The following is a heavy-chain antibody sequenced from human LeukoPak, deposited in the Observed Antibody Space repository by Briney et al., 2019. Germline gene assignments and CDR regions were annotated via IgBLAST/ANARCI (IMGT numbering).Heavy chain of an antibody. CDR3: AKGGYSYGYLSDY. Sequence: PGRSLRLSCAASGFTFDDYAMHWVRQAPGKGLEWVSGISWNSGSIGYADSVKGRFTISRDNAKNSLYLQMNNLRAEDTALYYCAKGGYSYGYLSDYWGQGTLVTVSS. CDR1: GFTFDDYA. V-gene: IGHV3-9*01. D-gene: IGHD5-18*01. J-gene: IGHJ4*02. CDR2: ISWNSGSI.